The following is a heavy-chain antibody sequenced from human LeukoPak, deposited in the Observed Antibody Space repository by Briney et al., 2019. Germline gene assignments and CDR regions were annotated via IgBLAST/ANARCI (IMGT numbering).Heavy chain of an antibody. CDR2: ISPYNGNT. V-gene: IGHV1-18*01. CDR1: GYDFTSVG. Sequence: ASVKVSCKASGYDFTSVGITWVRRAPGQGLEWMGWISPYNGNTRYAQKFQGRVAMTTDTSTSTAYMELRGLRFNDTAVYYCARAGPGSGWYFDYWGQGTLVTVSS. J-gene: IGHJ4*02. CDR3: ARAGPGSGWYFDY. D-gene: IGHD6-19*01.